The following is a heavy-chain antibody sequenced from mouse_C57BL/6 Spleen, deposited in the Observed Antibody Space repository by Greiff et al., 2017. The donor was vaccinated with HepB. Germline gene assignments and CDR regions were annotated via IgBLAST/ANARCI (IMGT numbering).Heavy chain of an antibody. D-gene: IGHD2-3*01. CDR3: ARVDDGYRFFDV. J-gene: IGHJ1*03. CDR1: GYSITSGYY. CDR2: ISYDGSN. V-gene: IGHV3-6*01. Sequence: EVQLQESGPGLVKPSQSLSLTCSVTGYSITSGYYWNWIRQFPGNKLEWMGYISYDGSNNYNPSLKNRISITRDTSKNQFFLKLNSVTTEDTATYYCARVDDGYRFFDVWGTGTTVTVSS.